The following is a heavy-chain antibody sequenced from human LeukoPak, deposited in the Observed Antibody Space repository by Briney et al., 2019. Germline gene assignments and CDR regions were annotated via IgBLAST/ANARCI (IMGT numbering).Heavy chain of an antibody. CDR2: IIPIFGTA. CDR3: ARASYYCSGGSCYSHPLYFQH. Sequence: GASVKVSCKASGYTFTGYYMHWVRQAPGQGLEWMGGIIPIFGTANYAQKFQGRVTITSDESTSTAYMELSSLRSEDTAVYYCARASYYCSGGSCYSHPLYFQHWGQGTLVTVSS. V-gene: IGHV1-69*13. D-gene: IGHD2-15*01. CDR1: GYTFTGYY. J-gene: IGHJ1*01.